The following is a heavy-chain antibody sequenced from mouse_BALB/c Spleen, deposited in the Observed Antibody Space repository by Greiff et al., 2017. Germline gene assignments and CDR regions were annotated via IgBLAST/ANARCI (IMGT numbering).Heavy chain of an antibody. Sequence: EVQGVESGGGLVQPGGSRKLSCAASGFTFSDYGMAWVRQAPGKGPEWVAFISNLAYSIYYADTVTGRFTISRENAKNTLYLEMSSLRSEDTAMYYCAREGDGYFDYWGQGTTLTVSS. CDR3: AREGDGYFDY. D-gene: IGHD3-3*01. V-gene: IGHV5-15*02. CDR1: GFTFSDYG. CDR2: ISNLAYSI. J-gene: IGHJ2*01.